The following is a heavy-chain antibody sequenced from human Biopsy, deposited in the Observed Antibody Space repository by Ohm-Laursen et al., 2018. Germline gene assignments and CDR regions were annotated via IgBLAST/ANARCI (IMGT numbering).Heavy chain of an antibody. CDR3: VRGRAY. CDR1: GFTVSTTY. J-gene: IGHJ4*02. Sequence: SLRLSCSASGFTVSTTYMSWVRQAPGKGLEWVSIIYLDGNTYYTDSVKGRFTISRDNSKNALYLQMNSSRPADTAKYYCVRGRAYWGQGILVTVSS. CDR2: IYLDGNT. V-gene: IGHV3-53*01.